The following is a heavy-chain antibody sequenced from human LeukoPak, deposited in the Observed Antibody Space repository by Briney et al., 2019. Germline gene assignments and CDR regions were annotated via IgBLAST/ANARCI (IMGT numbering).Heavy chain of an antibody. CDR2: ICSGGRT. CDR3: ARGLGRELDGAFDI. V-gene: IGHV3-53*01. D-gene: IGHD3-10*01. CDR1: GFIVSSNY. J-gene: IGHJ3*02. Sequence: GGTLRLSCAASGFIVSSNYMSWVRQAPGKGLEWGSVICSGGRTYYAESVKGRFTISRDKSRNTAYLQMNSLRAEDTAVYYCARGLGRELDGAFDIWGQGTMVTCSS.